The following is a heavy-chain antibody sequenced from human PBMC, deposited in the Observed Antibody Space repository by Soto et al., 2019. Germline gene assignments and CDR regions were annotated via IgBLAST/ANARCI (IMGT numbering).Heavy chain of an antibody. CDR1: GFTFDDYC. Sequence: GGSLRLSCAASGFTFDDYCMSWVRHDPGKGLEWVSNINWNGGSTGYADSVKGTFTISRDNAKNSLYLQMNSLRAEDTALYYCARGGVGGVFLPFDSGGQGPRVPVPS. CDR3: ARGGVGGVFLPFDS. J-gene: IGHJ4*02. CDR2: INWNGGST. V-gene: IGHV3-20*04. D-gene: IGHD3-16*01.